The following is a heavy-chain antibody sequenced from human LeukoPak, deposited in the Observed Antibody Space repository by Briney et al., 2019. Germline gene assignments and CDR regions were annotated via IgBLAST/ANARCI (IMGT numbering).Heavy chain of an antibody. CDR3: ARDYYYDSIGYFPGY. CDR1: GFTFTDYY. CDR2: ISTSGSTI. V-gene: IGHV3-11*01. J-gene: IGHJ4*02. Sequence: PGGSLRLSCAASGFTFTDYYMSWIRQPPGKGLEWVSYISTSGSTIYYADYAKGRFTISRDNAKNSLYLQMNRLRAADTAVYYCARDYYYDSIGYFPGYWGQGTLVTVSS. D-gene: IGHD3-22*01.